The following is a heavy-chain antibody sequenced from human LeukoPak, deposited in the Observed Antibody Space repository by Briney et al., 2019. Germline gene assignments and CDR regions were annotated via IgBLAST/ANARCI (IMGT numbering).Heavy chain of an antibody. D-gene: IGHD6-19*01. CDR3: ARDSEAYSGGWYEY. CDR1: GGTFSSYA. Sequence: SVKVSCKASGGTFSSYAISWVRQAPGQGLEWMGRIIPILGIANYAQKLQGRVTMTTDTSTSTAYMELRSLRSDDTAVYYCARDSEAYSGGWYEYWGQGTLVTVSS. V-gene: IGHV1-69*04. CDR2: IIPILGIA. J-gene: IGHJ4*02.